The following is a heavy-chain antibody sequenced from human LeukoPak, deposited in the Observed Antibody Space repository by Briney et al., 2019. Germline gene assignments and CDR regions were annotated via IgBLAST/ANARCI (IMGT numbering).Heavy chain of an antibody. Sequence: ASVKVSCKASGYTFTSYYMHWVRQAPGQGLEWMGIINPSGGSTSYAQKFQGRVTMTRDTSTSKVYMELSSLRSEDTAVYYCARVAWRAFGAFDIWGQGTMVTVSS. CDR1: GYTFTSYY. CDR2: INPSGGST. V-gene: IGHV1-46*01. J-gene: IGHJ3*02. CDR3: ARVAWRAFGAFDI. D-gene: IGHD3-16*01.